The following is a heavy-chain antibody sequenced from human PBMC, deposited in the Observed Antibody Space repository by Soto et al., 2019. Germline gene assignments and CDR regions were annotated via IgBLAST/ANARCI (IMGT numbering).Heavy chain of an antibody. V-gene: IGHV3-11*01. CDR3: ASDRYGGREHPNYYYYYYMDV. CDR1: GFTFSDYY. CDR2: ISSSGSTI. J-gene: IGHJ6*03. Sequence: QVQLVESGGGLVKPGGSLRLSCAASGFTFSDYYMSWLRQAPGKGLEWVSYISSSGSTIYYADSVQGRFTISTDNAKNSLYLQMTSLRAEDTAVYYCASDRYGGREHPNYYYYYYMDVLGKGTTVTVSS. D-gene: IGHD4-17*01.